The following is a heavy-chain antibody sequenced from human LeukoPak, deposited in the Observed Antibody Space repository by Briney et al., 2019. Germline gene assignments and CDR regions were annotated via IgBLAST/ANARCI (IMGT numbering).Heavy chain of an antibody. V-gene: IGHV3-21*01. Sequence: GGSLRLSCAASGFTFSSYAMNWVRQAPGKGLEWVSSITSSNNYIYYGDSVKGRFTISRDDAKNSLFLQMNSLRAEDTATYYCARGEFGDYYYFYMDVWVKGTTVTVSS. J-gene: IGHJ6*03. CDR2: ITSSNNYI. D-gene: IGHD2/OR15-2a*01. CDR1: GFTFSSYA. CDR3: ARGEFGDYYYFYMDV.